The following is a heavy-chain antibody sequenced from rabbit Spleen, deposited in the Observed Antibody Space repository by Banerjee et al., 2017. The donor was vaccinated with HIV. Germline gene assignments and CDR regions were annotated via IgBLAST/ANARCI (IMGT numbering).Heavy chain of an antibody. Sequence: QLKESGGGLVKPGASLTLTCKASGFTLSSYYMNWVRQAPGKGLEWIGYIDPVFGITYYANWVNGRFSISRENAQNTVLLQMTSLTAADTATYFCARDGDRYGGYAGHGYAFDLWGPGTLVTV. CDR3: ARDGDRYGGYAGHGYAFDL. CDR2: IDPVFGIT. CDR1: GFTLSSYY. D-gene: IGHD4-2*01. J-gene: IGHJ4*01. V-gene: IGHV1S7*01.